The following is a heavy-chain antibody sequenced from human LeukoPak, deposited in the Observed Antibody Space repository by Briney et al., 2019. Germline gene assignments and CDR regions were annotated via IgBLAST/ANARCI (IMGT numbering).Heavy chain of an antibody. CDR2: ISSSSSYI. Sequence: GGSLRLSCAASGFTFSSYSMNWVRQAPGKGLEWVSSISSSSSYIYYADSVKGRFTISRDNAKNSLYLQMNSLRAEDTAVYYCARPRRAPHDAFDIWGQGTMVTVSS. J-gene: IGHJ3*02. CDR3: ARPRRAPHDAFDI. V-gene: IGHV3-21*01. CDR1: GFTFSSYS.